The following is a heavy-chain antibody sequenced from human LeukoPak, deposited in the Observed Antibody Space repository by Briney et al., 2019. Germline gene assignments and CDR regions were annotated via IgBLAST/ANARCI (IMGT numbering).Heavy chain of an antibody. CDR1: GGSISSSSYY. V-gene: IGHV4-61*02. J-gene: IGHJ5*02. Sequence: SETLSLTCTVSGGSISSSSYYWSWIRQPAGKGLEWIGRIYTSGSTNYNPSLKSRVTMSVDTSKNQFSLKLSSVTAADTAVYYCARDYDILTGYHNWFDPWGQGTLVTVSS. CDR3: ARDYDILTGYHNWFDP. D-gene: IGHD3-9*01. CDR2: IYTSGST.